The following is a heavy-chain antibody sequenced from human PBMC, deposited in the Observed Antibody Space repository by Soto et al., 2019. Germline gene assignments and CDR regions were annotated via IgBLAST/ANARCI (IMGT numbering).Heavy chain of an antibody. CDR2: INAGNGNT. D-gene: IGHD3-22*01. V-gene: IGHV1-3*01. Sequence: ASVKVSCKASGYTFTSYAMHWVRQAPGQRLEWMGWINAGNGNTKYSQKFQGRVTITRDTSASTAYMELSSLRSEDTAVYYCAIGDMFYYDSSGSSGEYGMDGWGQGTTVTVAS. CDR3: AIGDMFYYDSSGSSGEYGMDG. CDR1: GYTFTSYA. J-gene: IGHJ6*02.